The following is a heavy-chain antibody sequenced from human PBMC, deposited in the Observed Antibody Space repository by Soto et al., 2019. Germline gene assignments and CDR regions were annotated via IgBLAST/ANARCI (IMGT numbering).Heavy chain of an antibody. D-gene: IGHD6-19*01. Sequence: HPEGSLRLSCVASGFTFRGFNMSWVRQAPGKGVEWVAVISHDETTRDYADSVKGRFTISRDIVKNTLYLQMSTLRPEDTAVYFCASLGVKKGAAVSGIGDWGQGTLVTVSS. CDR2: ISHDETTR. V-gene: IGHV3-30*03. CDR3: ASLGVKKGAAVSGIGD. J-gene: IGHJ4*01. CDR1: GFTFRGFN.